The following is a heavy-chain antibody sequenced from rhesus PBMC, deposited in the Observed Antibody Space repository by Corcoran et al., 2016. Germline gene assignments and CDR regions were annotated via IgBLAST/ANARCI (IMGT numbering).Heavy chain of an antibody. D-gene: IGHD2-15*01. CDR2: ISGGGGRT. J-gene: IGHJ4*01. V-gene: IGHV4-57*01. Sequence: QLQLQESGPGLVKPSETLSLTCAVSGASISSSNYWSWIRHPPGMGLEGMGRISGGGGRTSYTASLKSRVTIATDTSKNQFSLKLRSVTAADTAVYYCARDQGSGCSSTYCWGQGVLVTVSS. CDR1: GASISSSNY. CDR3: ARDQGSGCSSTYC.